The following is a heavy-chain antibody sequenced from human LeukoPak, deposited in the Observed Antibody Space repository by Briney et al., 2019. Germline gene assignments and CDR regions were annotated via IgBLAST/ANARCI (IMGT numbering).Heavy chain of an antibody. CDR2: ISAYNGNT. Sequence: ASVKVSCKASGYTFTSYGISWVRQAPGQGLQWMGWISAYNGNTNYAQKLQGRATMTTDTSTSTAYMELRSLRSDDTAVYYCARDGPLYCSGGSCYSYFQHWGQGTLVTVSS. J-gene: IGHJ1*01. CDR1: GYTFTSYG. D-gene: IGHD2-15*01. V-gene: IGHV1-18*01. CDR3: ARDGPLYCSGGSCYSYFQH.